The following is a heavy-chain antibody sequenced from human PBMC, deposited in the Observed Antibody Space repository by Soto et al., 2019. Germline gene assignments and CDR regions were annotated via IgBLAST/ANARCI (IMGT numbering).Heavy chain of an antibody. CDR2: IIPIFGTA. D-gene: IGHD3-10*01. CDR1: GGTFSSYA. J-gene: IGHJ4*02. CDR3: ARRYYYGSGSFHY. Sequence: ASVKVSCKASGGTFSSYAISWVRQAPGQGLEWMGGIIPIFGTANYAQKFQGRVTITADKSTSTAYMGLSSLRSEDTAVYYCARRYYYGSGSFHYWGQGTLVTVSS. V-gene: IGHV1-69*06.